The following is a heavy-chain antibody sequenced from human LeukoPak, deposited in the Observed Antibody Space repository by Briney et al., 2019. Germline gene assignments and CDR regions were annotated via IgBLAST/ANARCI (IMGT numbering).Heavy chain of an antibody. D-gene: IGHD6-19*01. Sequence: GGSLRLSCAASGFTFSSYAMSWVRQVPGKGLEWVSGISGSDDSTYYADSVKGRFTISRDNSKNTLYLQMNSLRVEDTAVYYCARWYFAVAGHFDYWGQGTLVTVSS. J-gene: IGHJ4*02. V-gene: IGHV3-23*01. CDR1: GFTFSSYA. CDR3: ARWYFAVAGHFDY. CDR2: ISGSDDST.